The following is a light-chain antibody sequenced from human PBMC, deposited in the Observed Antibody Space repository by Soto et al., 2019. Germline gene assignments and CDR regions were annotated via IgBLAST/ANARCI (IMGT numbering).Light chain of an antibody. CDR3: QQYSNRWT. V-gene: IGKV3-15*01. CDR2: GAS. J-gene: IGKJ1*01. CDR1: QSVSTD. Sequence: EIVMTQSPATLSVSPGERATLSCRASQSVSTDLAWFQQKPGQAPRLLIYGASARATGIPARFSGSGSGADFTLTISSLQSEDFAVYYCQQYSNRWTFGQGTKVDIK.